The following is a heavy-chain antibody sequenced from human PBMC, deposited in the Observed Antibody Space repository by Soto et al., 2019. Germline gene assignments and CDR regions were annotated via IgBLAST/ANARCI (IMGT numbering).Heavy chain of an antibody. V-gene: IGHV4-34*01. CDR3: ARGKSEDTAMAHFDY. Sequence: PSETLSLTCAVYGGSFSGYYWSWIRQPPGKGLEWIGEINHSGSTNYNPSLKSRVTISVDTSKNQFSLKLSSVTAADTAVYYCARGKSEDTAMAHFDYWGQGTLVTVSS. J-gene: IGHJ4*02. CDR1: GGSFSGYY. CDR2: INHSGST. D-gene: IGHD5-18*01.